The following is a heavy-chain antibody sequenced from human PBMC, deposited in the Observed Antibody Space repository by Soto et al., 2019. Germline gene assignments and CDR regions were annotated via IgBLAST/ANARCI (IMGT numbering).Heavy chain of an antibody. Sequence: LRLSCAASGFTFSSYAMHWVRQAPGKGLEWVAVISYDGSNKYYADSVKGRFTISRDNSKNTLYLQMNSLRAEDTAVYYCASGGDSSGYLLDYWGQGTLVTVSS. CDR3: ASGGDSSGYLLDY. CDR1: GFTFSSYA. D-gene: IGHD3-22*01. CDR2: ISYDGSNK. V-gene: IGHV3-30-3*01. J-gene: IGHJ4*02.